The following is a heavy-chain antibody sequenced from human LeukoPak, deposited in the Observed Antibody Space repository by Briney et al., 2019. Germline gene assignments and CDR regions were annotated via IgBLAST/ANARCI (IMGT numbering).Heavy chain of an antibody. J-gene: IGHJ5*02. CDR2: INPSGGST. CDR1: GYTFTSYY. V-gene: IGHV1-46*01. Sequence: GASVKVSCKASGYTFTSYYMHWVRQAPGQGLEWMGIINPSGGSTSYAQKFQGRVTMTRDTSTSTVYMELSSLRSEDTAVYYCARDGGPLAMTGGGFDPWGQGTQVTVSS. CDR3: ARDGGPLAMTGGGFDP. D-gene: IGHD2-2*01.